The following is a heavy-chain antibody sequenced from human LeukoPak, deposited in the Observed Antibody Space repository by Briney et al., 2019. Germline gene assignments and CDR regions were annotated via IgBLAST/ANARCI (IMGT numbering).Heavy chain of an antibody. J-gene: IGHJ4*02. V-gene: IGHV4-4*07. CDR3: ARGSHWNQLHYFDY. D-gene: IGHD1-1*01. CDR2: IYISGST. Sequence: SETLSFTCTVSGGSISSYYWSWIRQPAGKGLEWIGRIYISGSTNYNPSLKSRVTMSVDTSKNQFSLNLSSVTAADTAVYYCARGSHWNQLHYFDYWGQGTLVTVSS. CDR1: GGSISSYY.